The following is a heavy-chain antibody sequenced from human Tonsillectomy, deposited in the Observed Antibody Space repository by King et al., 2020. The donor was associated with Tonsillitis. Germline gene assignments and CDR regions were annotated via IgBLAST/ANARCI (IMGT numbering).Heavy chain of an antibody. CDR3: GRYCSTTSCYHYGDAFDI. Sequence: VQLPQWGAGLLKPSETLSLTCAVYGGSFSGFHWSWIRQPPGKGLEWIGEINHSGSTNYNPSLKSRVTISVDTSKNQFSLRLSSVTAADTAVYYCGRYCSTTSCYHYGDAFDIWGQGTMVTVSS. CDR2: INHSGST. CDR1: GGSFSGFH. V-gene: IGHV4-34*01. J-gene: IGHJ3*02. D-gene: IGHD2-2*01.